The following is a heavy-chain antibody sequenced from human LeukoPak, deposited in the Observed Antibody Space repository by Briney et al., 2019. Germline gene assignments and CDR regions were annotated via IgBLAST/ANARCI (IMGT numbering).Heavy chain of an antibody. D-gene: IGHD3-22*01. CDR2: ISAYNGNT. CDR1: GYTFTSYG. J-gene: IGHJ4*02. V-gene: IGHV1-18*01. CDR3: ATSSSVTMIVVPNLSLDY. Sequence: ASVKVSCKASGYTFTSYGISWVRQAPGQGLEWMGWISAYNGNTNYAQKLQGRVTMTTDTSTSTAYMELRSLRSDDTAVYYCATSSSVTMIVVPNLSLDYWGQGTLVTVSP.